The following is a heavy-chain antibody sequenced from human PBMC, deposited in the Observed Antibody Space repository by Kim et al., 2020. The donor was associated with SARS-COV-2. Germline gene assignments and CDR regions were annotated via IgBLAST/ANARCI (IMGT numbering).Heavy chain of an antibody. CDR3: AKDLGGSGSFDY. D-gene: IGHD1-26*01. V-gene: IGHV3-30-3*01. Sequence: GGSLRLSCAASGFTFSTYAVHWVRQAPGKGLEWVSSITSDGSTKYYADSVKGRFTISRDNSKNTLYLQMNSLRAEDTALYYCAKDLGGSGSFDYWGQGTLVTVSA. J-gene: IGHJ4*02. CDR2: ITSDGSTK. CDR1: GFTFSTYA.